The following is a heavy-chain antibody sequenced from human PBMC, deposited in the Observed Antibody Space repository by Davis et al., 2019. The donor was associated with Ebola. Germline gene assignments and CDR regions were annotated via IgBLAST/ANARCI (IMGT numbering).Heavy chain of an antibody. Sequence: GGSLRLSCAASGFTFSSYGMSWVRQAPGKGLEWVAVISYDGSNKYYADSVKGRFTISRDNSKNTLYLQMNSLRAEDTAVYYCARGETTVTENYYYYGMDVWGQGTTVTVSS. CDR1: GFTFSSYG. CDR2: ISYDGSNK. V-gene: IGHV3-30*03. J-gene: IGHJ6*02. D-gene: IGHD4-11*01. CDR3: ARGETTVTENYYYYGMDV.